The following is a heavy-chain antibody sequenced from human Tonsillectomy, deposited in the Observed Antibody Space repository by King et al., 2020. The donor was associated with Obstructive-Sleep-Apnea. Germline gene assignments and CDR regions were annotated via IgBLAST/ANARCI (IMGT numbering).Heavy chain of an antibody. CDR1: GFTFDDYA. CDR2: ISWNSGSI. CDR3: AKDATGYSSSWPNWFDP. J-gene: IGHJ5*02. Sequence: EVQLVESGGGLVQPGRFLRLSCAASGFTFDDYAMHWVRQAPGKGLEWVSGISWNSGSIGYADSVKGRFTISRDNAKNSLYLQMNSLRAEDTALYYCAKDATGYSSSWPNWFDPWGQGTLVTVSS. V-gene: IGHV3-9*01. D-gene: IGHD6-13*01.